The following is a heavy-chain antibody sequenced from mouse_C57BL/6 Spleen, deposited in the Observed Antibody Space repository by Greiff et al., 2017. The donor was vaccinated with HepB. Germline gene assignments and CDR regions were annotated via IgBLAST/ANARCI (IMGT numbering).Heavy chain of an antibody. Sequence: QVQLQQPGAELVRPGSSVKLSCKASGYTFTSYWMDWVKQRPGQGLEWIGNIYPSDSETHYNQKFKDKATLTVDKSSSTAYMQLSSLTSEDSAVYYCARCASLLLREGYFDYWGQGTTLTVSS. CDR3: ARCASLLLREGYFDY. CDR2: IYPSDSET. V-gene: IGHV1-61*01. CDR1: GYTFTSYW. D-gene: IGHD1-1*01. J-gene: IGHJ2*01.